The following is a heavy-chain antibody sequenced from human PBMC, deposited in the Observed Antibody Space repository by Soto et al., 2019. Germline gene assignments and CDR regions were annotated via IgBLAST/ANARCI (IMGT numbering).Heavy chain of an antibody. V-gene: IGHV4-31*03. J-gene: IGHJ4*02. CDR1: GGSNIRDGYY. D-gene: IGHD2-2*01. CDR3: ARATPAGSADF. CDR2: ISYSGSS. Sequence: TLSLTCTVAGGSNIRDGYYWSWIRQHPGKGLEWIAYISYSGSSYSNPSLKSRVTISADTSKNQFSLRLTSVTAADTAVYFCARATPAGSADFWGQGTLVTVSS.